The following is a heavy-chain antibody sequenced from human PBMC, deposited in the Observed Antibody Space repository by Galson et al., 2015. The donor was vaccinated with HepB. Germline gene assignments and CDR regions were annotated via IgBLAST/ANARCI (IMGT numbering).Heavy chain of an antibody. CDR1: GFTFSSYA. D-gene: IGHD3-10*01. V-gene: IGHV3-30-3*01. Sequence: SLRLSCAASGFTFSSYAMHWVRQAPGKGLEWVAVISYDGSNKYYADSVKGRFTISRDNSKNTLYLQMNSLRAEDTAVYYCARTETYYYGSGSYYNVYYGMDVWGQGTTVTVSS. CDR2: ISYDGSNK. CDR3: ARTETYYYGSGSYYNVYYGMDV. J-gene: IGHJ6*02.